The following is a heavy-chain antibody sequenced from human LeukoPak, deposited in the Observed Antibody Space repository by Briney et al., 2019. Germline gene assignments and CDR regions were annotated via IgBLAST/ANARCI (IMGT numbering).Heavy chain of an antibody. Sequence: SGGSLRLSCAASGFTFSSYAMTWVRQAPGKGLEWVSSISSSGGSTYYADSARGQFTISRDNSKNPLYLQMNSLRAEDTAIYYCAKDLVTGSLDYWGQGTLVTVSS. D-gene: IGHD3-10*01. CDR3: AKDLVTGSLDY. CDR2: ISSSGGST. V-gene: IGHV3-23*01. CDR1: GFTFSSYA. J-gene: IGHJ4*02.